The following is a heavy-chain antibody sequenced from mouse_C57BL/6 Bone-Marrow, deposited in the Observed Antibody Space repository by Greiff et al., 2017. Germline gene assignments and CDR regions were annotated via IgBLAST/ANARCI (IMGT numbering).Heavy chain of an antibody. J-gene: IGHJ2*01. V-gene: IGHV14-4*01. D-gene: IGHD1-1*01. CDR2: IDPENGDT. Sequence: VQLKESGAELVRPGASVKLSCTASGFNIKDDYMHWVKQRPEQGLEWIGWIDPENGDTEYASKFQGKATITADTSSNTAYLQLSSLTSEDTAVYYCTFITTVVATGSYWGQGTTLTVSS. CDR1: GFNIKDDY. CDR3: TFITTVVATGSY.